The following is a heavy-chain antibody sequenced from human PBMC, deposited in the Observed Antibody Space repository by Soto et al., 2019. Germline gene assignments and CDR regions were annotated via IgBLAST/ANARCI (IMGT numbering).Heavy chain of an antibody. D-gene: IGHD3-3*01. V-gene: IGHV4-34*01. Sequence: NPSETLSLTCAVYGGSFSGYYWSWIRQPPGKGLEWIGEINHSGSTNYNPSLKSRVTISVDTSKNQFSLKLSSVTAADTAVYYCARSFYDFWSGYYLPVDYWGQGTLVTVSS. J-gene: IGHJ4*02. CDR1: GGSFSGYY. CDR3: ARSFYDFWSGYYLPVDY. CDR2: INHSGST.